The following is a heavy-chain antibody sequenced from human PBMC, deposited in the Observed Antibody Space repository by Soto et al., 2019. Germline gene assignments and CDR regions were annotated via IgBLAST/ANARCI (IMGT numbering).Heavy chain of an antibody. J-gene: IGHJ6*02. CDR1: GGSISSYY. CDR3: ARHLSDYYYYGMDV. CDR2: IYYSGST. V-gene: IGHV4-59*05. Sequence: SETLSLTCTVSGGSISSYYWSWIRQPPGKGLEWIGSIYYSGSTYYNPSLKSRVTISVDTSKNQFSLKLSSVTAADTAVYYCARHLSDYYYYGMDVWGQGTTVTVSS.